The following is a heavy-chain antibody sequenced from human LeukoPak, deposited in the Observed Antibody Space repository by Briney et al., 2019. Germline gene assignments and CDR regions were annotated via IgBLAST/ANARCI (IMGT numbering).Heavy chain of an antibody. J-gene: IGHJ3*02. CDR3: AKDGDFTMIVVVTAFDI. CDR1: GSTFSSHT. CDR2: ISSSSDII. V-gene: IGHV3-48*04. Sequence: PGGSLRLSCAASGSTFSSHTMNWVRQAPGKGLEWVSYISSSSDIIYYADSVKGRFTISRDNAKNSLYLQMNSLRAEDTAVYYCAKDGDFTMIVVVTAFDIWGQGTMVTVSS. D-gene: IGHD3-22*01.